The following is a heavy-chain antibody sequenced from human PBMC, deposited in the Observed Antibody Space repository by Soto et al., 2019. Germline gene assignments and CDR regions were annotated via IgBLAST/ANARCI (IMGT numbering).Heavy chain of an antibody. CDR1: GGTFSSYA. D-gene: IGHD4-17*01. Sequence: ASVKVSCKASGGTFSSYAISWVRQAPGQGLEWMGGIIPIFGTANYAQKSQGRVTITADESTSTAYMELSSLRSEDTAVYYCARALMPTVVTYYFDYCGQGPLVTVSS. CDR3: ARALMPTVVTYYFDY. V-gene: IGHV1-69*13. J-gene: IGHJ4*02. CDR2: IIPIFGTA.